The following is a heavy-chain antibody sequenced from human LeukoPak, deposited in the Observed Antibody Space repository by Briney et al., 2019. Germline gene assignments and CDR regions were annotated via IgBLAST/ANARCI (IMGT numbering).Heavy chain of an antibody. CDR2: IYHSGST. CDR1: GGSISSGGYS. Sequence: SQTLSLTCAVSGGSISSGGYSWSRIRQPPGKGLEWIGYIYHSGSTYYNPSLKSRVTISVDRSKNQFSLKLSSVTAADTAVYYCARGLRTQAETLDYWGQGTLVTVSS. CDR3: ARGLRTQAETLDY. V-gene: IGHV4-30-2*01. D-gene: IGHD3-3*01. J-gene: IGHJ4*02.